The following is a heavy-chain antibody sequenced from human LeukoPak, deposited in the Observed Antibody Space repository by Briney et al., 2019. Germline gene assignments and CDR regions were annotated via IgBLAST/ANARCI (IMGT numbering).Heavy chain of an antibody. Sequence: GGSLRLSCAVSGFTFDDYAMHWVRQVPGKGREWVSGINWNSDSIGYADSVKGRFTTSRDNAKNSLYLQMNSLRAEDTAFYYCAINGGGDSGYGNFDYWGQGTLVTVSS. CDR3: AINGGGDSGYGNFDY. CDR2: INWNSDSI. V-gene: IGHV3-9*01. J-gene: IGHJ4*02. D-gene: IGHD5-12*01. CDR1: GFTFDDYA.